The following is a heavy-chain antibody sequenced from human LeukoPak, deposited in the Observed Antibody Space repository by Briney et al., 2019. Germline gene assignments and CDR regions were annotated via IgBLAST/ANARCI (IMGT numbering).Heavy chain of an antibody. CDR3: ARAARAGDYVT. Sequence: TGGSLRLSCAASGFTFSNAWMNWVRQAPGKGLEWVSSISSSSSYIYYADSVKGRFTISRDNAKNSLYLQMNSLRAEDTAVYYCARAARAGDYVTWGQGTLVTVSS. D-gene: IGHD4-17*01. CDR2: ISSSSSYI. V-gene: IGHV3-21*01. CDR1: GFTFSNAW. J-gene: IGHJ4*02.